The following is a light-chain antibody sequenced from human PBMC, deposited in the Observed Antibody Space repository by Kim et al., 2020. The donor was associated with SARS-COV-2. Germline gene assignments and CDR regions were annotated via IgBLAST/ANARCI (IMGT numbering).Light chain of an antibody. CDR2: DAS. V-gene: IGKV3-20*01. J-gene: IGKJ1*01. CDR1: KSLSSNY. Sequence: PGERATLSCRASKSLSSNYLAWYQQRPGQPPRLLIYDASTRAAGIPDRFSGSGSGTDFILTIDRLEPEDFAVYYCQQYGSSPTFGQGTKVDIK. CDR3: QQYGSSPT.